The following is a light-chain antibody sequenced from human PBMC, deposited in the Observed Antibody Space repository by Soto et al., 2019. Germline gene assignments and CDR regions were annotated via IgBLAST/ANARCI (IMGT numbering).Light chain of an antibody. CDR3: SSSITNNIVV. Sequence: QSVLTQPASVSGSPGQSITFSCTGTSSDVGDYNYVSWYQQHPGKAPKLIVYEVSHRLSGVSDRFSGSKSGHTASLTISGLQDDDEADYYCSSSITNNIVVFGGGTQLTVL. J-gene: IGLJ2*01. CDR2: EVS. CDR1: SSDVGDYNY. V-gene: IGLV2-14*01.